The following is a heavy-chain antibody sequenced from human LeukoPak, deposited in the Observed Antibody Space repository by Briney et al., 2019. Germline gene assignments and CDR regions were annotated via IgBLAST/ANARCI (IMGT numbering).Heavy chain of an antibody. D-gene: IGHD6-13*01. V-gene: IGHV3-11*01. CDR2: ISSSGSTI. CDR3: AREGDSSSQLYGFDY. Sequence: GGSLRLSCAASGFTFSNYYMSWIRQAPGKGLEWVSYISSSGSTIYYADSVKGRFTISRDNAKNSLYLQMNSLRAEDTAVYYCAREGDSSSQLYGFDYWGQGTLVTVSS. J-gene: IGHJ4*02. CDR1: GFTFSNYY.